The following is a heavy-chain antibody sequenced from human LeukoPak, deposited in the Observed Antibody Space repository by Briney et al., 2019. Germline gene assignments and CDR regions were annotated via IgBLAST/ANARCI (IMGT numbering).Heavy chain of an antibody. Sequence: SQTLSLTCAISGDSVSSNNAAWNWIRQSPSRGLEWLGRTYYRSKWYNDYALSVKSRITINPDTSKNQCSLQPNSVPPEDTAVYYCARGYGSSGLLDYWGQGTLVTVSS. D-gene: IGHD5-12*01. J-gene: IGHJ4*02. V-gene: IGHV6-1*01. CDR3: ARGYGSSGLLDY. CDR2: TYYRSKWYN. CDR1: GDSVSSNNAA.